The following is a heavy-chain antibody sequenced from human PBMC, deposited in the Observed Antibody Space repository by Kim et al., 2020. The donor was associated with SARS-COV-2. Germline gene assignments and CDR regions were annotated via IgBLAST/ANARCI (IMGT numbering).Heavy chain of an antibody. D-gene: IGHD3-22*01. V-gene: IGHV3-30*07. Sequence: KGRFTISRDNSKNTLYMQMNSLRAEDTAVYYCARAKIPLYDSSGYYYLYYWGQGTLVTVSS. CDR3: ARAKIPLYDSSGYYYLYY. J-gene: IGHJ4*02.